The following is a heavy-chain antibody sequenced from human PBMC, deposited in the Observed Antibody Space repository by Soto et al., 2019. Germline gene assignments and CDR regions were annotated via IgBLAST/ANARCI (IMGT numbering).Heavy chain of an antibody. CDR1: GFTFTSSS. J-gene: IGHJ4*02. CDR3: AAGDSSGYYGG. D-gene: IGHD3-22*01. CDR2: ITVGTGNT. V-gene: IGHV1-58*01. Sequence: SVKVSCKASGFTFTSSSVQWVRQARGQRLEWIGWITVGTGNTNYAQKFQERVTITRDMSTSTAYMELSNLRSEDTAVYYRAAGDSSGYYGGWGQGTQVTVSS.